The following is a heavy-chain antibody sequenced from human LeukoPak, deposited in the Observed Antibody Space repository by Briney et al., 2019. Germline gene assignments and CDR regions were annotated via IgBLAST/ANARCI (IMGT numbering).Heavy chain of an antibody. CDR3: ARFPRARNWFDP. CDR2: IYYSGST. J-gene: IGHJ5*02. Sequence: SETLSLTCTVSGGSISSYYWSWIRQPPGKGLGWIGYIYYSGSTNYNPSLKSRVTISVDTSKNQFSLKLSSVTAADTAVYYCARFPRARNWFDPWGQGTLVTVSS. V-gene: IGHV4-59*01. CDR1: GGSISSYY.